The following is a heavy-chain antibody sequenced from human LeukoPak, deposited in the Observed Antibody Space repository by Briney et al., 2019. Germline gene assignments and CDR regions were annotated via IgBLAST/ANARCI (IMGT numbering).Heavy chain of an antibody. CDR1: GDTVSSNSAT. Sequence: SQTLLLTCAISGDTVSSNSATWNWIRQSPSRGLEWLGRTYYRSKWYKYYAVSVKGRITINPDTSKNQFSLQLNSVTPEDTAVYYCARGPSYFQRWGQGTLVTVSS. J-gene: IGHJ1*01. CDR2: TYYRSKWYK. V-gene: IGHV6-1*01. CDR3: ARGPSYFQR.